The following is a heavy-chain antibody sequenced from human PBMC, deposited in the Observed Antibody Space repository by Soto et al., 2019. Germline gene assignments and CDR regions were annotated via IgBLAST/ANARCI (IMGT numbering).Heavy chain of an antibody. CDR3: ARVPDR. CDR2: IYHSGST. Sequence: SETLSLTCAVSGVSISSGGYSWSWIRQPPGKGLEWIGYIYHSGSTYYNPSLKSRVTISVDRSKNQFSLKLSSVTAADTAVYYCARVPDRWGQGALVTVS. CDR1: GVSISSGGYS. D-gene: IGHD2-2*01. J-gene: IGHJ5*02. V-gene: IGHV4-30-2*01.